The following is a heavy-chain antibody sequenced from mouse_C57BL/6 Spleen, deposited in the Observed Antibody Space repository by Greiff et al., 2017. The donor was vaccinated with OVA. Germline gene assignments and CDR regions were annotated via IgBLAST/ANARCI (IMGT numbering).Heavy chain of an antibody. CDR2: IDPEDGDT. Sequence: VQLQQSGAELVKPGASVKLSCTASGFNIKDYYMHWVKQRPEQGLEWIGRIDPEDGDTKYAPKFQGKATITADTSSNTAYLQLSSLTSEDTAVDYCASSKYYDDMDYWGQGTTVTVSS. D-gene: IGHD5-1-1*01. J-gene: IGHJ4*01. CDR1: GFNIKDYY. V-gene: IGHV14-2*01. CDR3: ASSKYYDDMDY.